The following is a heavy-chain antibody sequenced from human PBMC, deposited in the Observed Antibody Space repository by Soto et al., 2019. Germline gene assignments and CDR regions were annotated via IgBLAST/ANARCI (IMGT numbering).Heavy chain of an antibody. D-gene: IGHD6-6*01. J-gene: IGHJ5*01. CDR3: AREYRSSRGYWFDY. CDR2: ISSSGSTI. V-gene: IGHV3-48*03. Sequence: PGGSMRLSCAASGFTFSSYEMNWVRQAPGKGLEWVSYISSSGSTIYYADPVKDRFTISRDNAKNSLYLQMNSLRAEDTAVYYCAREYRSSRGYWFDYWGQGTLVTVSS. CDR1: GFTFSSYE.